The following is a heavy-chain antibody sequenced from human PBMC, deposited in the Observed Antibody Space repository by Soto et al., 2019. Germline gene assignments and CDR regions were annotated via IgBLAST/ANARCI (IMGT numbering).Heavy chain of an antibody. CDR3: ARAHYGDYGYGMDV. Sequence: SETLSLTCAVPGGSISSGGYSWSWIRQPPGKGLEWIGYIYHSGTTYYNPSLKSRVTISVDRSKNQFSLKLSPVTAADTAVYYCARAHYGDYGYGMDVWGQGTTVTVSS. D-gene: IGHD4-17*01. J-gene: IGHJ6*02. CDR1: GGSISSGGYS. CDR2: IYHSGTT. V-gene: IGHV4-30-2*01.